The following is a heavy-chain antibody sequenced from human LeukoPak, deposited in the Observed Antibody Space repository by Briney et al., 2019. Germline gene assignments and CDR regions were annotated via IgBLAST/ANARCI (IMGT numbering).Heavy chain of an antibody. CDR2: IRYNGNNQ. J-gene: IGHJ4*02. Sequence: GGSLRLSCAASGFTFNNYGMHWVRQAPGKGLEWVAFIRYNGNNQYYADSVKGRFTISRDNSKNTLYLQLNSLRAEDTAVYYCTRLQDYWGQGTLVTVSS. CDR1: GFTFNNYG. CDR3: TRLQDY. D-gene: IGHD4-11*01. V-gene: IGHV3-30*02.